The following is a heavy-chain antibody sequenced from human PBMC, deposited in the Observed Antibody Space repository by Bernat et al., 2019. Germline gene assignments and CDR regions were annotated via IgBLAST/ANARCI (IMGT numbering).Heavy chain of an antibody. CDR1: GFTFSSYS. V-gene: IGHV3-21*01. CDR3: ARAPFYGSGGYYSDYSYYYMDV. D-gene: IGHD3-10*01. CDR2: ISSTSRYR. J-gene: IGHJ6*03. Sequence: EVQLVESGGGLVKPGGSLRLSCAASGFTFSSYSMNWVRQAPVEGLEWVSFISSTSRYRYSTDSVKGRFTISRDNAKNSLYLQMNSLRAEDTAVYYCARAPFYGSGGYYSDYSYYYMDVWGKGTTVTVSS.